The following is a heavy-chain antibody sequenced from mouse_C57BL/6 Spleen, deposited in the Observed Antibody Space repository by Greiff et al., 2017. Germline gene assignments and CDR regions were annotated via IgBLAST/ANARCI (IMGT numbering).Heavy chain of an antibody. CDR3: ARDRVRSPAWFAY. CDR1: GFTFSSYA. D-gene: IGHD1-1*01. V-gene: IGHV5-4*01. Sequence: EVKLVESGGGLVKPGGSLKLSCAASGFTFSSYAMSWVRQTPEKRLEWVATISDGGSYTYYPDNVKGRFTISRDNAKNNLYLQMSHLKSEDTAMYYWARDRVRSPAWFAYWGQGTLVTVSA. J-gene: IGHJ3*01. CDR2: ISDGGSYT.